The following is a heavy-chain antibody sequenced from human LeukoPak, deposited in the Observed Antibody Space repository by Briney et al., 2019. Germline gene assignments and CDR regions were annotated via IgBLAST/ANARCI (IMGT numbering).Heavy chain of an antibody. Sequence: GASVKVSCKVSGYTLTELSMRWVRQAPGKGLEWMGGFDPEDGETIYAQKFQGRVTMTEDTSTDTAYMELSSLRSEDTAVYYCATYSGSAVAFDIWGQGTMVTVSS. CDR1: GYTLTELS. D-gene: IGHD1-26*01. V-gene: IGHV1-24*01. J-gene: IGHJ3*02. CDR2: FDPEDGET. CDR3: ATYSGSAVAFDI.